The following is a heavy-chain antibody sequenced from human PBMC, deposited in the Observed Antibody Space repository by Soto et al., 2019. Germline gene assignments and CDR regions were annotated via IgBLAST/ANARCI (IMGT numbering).Heavy chain of an antibody. CDR2: VSPYGYT. CDR3: ARGAVSIAARQDQAAFDI. J-gene: IGHJ3*02. CDR1: GYTFTTYG. D-gene: IGHD6-6*01. V-gene: IGHV1-18*01. Sequence: VASVKVSCKTSGYTFTTYGINWVRQAPGQGLEWMGWVSPYGYTNYGQKVQGRVTMTTDTSTNTAYMELRSLRSDDTAVYYCARGAVSIAARQDQAAFDIWGPGTMVTVSS.